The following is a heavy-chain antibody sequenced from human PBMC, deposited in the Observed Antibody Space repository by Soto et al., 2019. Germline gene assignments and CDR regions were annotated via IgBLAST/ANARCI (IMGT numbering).Heavy chain of an antibody. D-gene: IGHD2-21*01. CDR1: GFTFSNAW. J-gene: IGHJ6*03. CDR2: IKSKTDGGTT. Sequence: GGSLRLSCAASGFTFSNAWMSWVRQAPGKGLEWVGRIKSKTDGGTTDYAAPVKGRFTISRDDSKNTLYPQMNSLKTEDTAVYYCTTDLTTSRSRPIDYYYYYYMDVWGKGTTVTVSS. V-gene: IGHV3-15*01. CDR3: TTDLTTSRSRPIDYYYYYYMDV.